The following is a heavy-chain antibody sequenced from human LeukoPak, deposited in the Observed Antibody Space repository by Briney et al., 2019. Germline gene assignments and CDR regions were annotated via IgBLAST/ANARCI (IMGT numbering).Heavy chain of an antibody. Sequence: GGSLRLSCAASGFTFSSYAMSWVRQAPGKGLEWVSSISSSSSYIYYADSVKGRFTISRDNAKNSLYLQMNSLRAEDTAVYYCARAPGYCTNGVCYRYYFDYWGQGTLVTVSS. D-gene: IGHD2-8*01. CDR3: ARAPGYCTNGVCYRYYFDY. CDR1: GFTFSSYA. V-gene: IGHV3-21*01. J-gene: IGHJ4*02. CDR2: ISSSSSYI.